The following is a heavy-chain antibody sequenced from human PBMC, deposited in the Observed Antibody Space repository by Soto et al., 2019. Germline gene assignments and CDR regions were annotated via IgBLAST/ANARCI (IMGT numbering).Heavy chain of an antibody. J-gene: IGHJ5*02. V-gene: IGHV3-30*03. CDR1: GFTFSRNG. CDR3: AGWVGGSMSDDSGESDA. D-gene: IGHD3-22*01. CDR2: VSYDGSKK. Sequence: QVQLVESGGGVVQPGTSLRLTCAGSGFTFSRNGMHWVRQAPGKGLEWVALVSYDGSKKYYVDSVKGRFTISRDNSENTLYLQMNSLRAEETAVYYGAGWVGGSMSDDSGESDAWGQGTLVTVSS.